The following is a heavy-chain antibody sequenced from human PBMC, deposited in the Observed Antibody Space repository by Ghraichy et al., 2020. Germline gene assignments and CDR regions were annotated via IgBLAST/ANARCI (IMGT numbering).Heavy chain of an antibody. CDR1: GGSISSYY. V-gene: IGHV4-59*01. CDR3: ASGGYDFPFDY. Sequence: AETKSRTCTVSGGSISSYYWSWIRQPPGKGLEWIGYIYYSGSTNYNPSLKSRVTISVDTSKNQFSLKLSSVTAADTAVYYCASGGYDFPFDYWGQGTLVTVSS. D-gene: IGHD5-12*01. CDR2: IYYSGST. J-gene: IGHJ4*02.